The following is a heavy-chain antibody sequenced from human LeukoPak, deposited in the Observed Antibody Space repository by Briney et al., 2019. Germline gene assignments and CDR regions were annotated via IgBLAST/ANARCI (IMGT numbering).Heavy chain of an antibody. CDR2: IYHSGST. CDR3: AREIAAAGTARGSGWFDP. V-gene: IGHV4-4*02. J-gene: IGHJ5*02. Sequence: SETLSLTCTVSGGSISSSNWWSWVRQPPGKGLEWIGEIYHSGSTNYNPSLKSRVTISVDKSKNQFSLKLSSVSAADTAVYYCAREIAAAGTARGSGWFDPWGQGTLVTVSS. CDR1: GGSISSSNW. D-gene: IGHD6-13*01.